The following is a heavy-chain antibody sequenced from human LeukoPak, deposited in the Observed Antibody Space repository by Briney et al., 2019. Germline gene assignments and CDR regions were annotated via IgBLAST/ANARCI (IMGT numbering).Heavy chain of an antibody. D-gene: IGHD5-24*01. J-gene: IGHJ4*02. CDR3: TRVGYIDEGIDY. CDR2: IKQDGSKK. V-gene: IGHV3-7*04. CDR1: GFPFSSYW. Sequence: GGSMRLSCVASGFPFSSYWMTWVRQAPGKGLEWVANIKQDGSKKSYVDSVKGRLTISRDNAKNSLYLQMNSLRAEDTAIYYCTRVGYIDEGIDYWGQGTLVTVSS.